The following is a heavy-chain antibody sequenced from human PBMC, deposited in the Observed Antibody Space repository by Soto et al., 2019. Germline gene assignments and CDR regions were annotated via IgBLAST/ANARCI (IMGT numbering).Heavy chain of an antibody. D-gene: IGHD3-10*01. J-gene: IGHJ4*02. CDR3: AKFGPIERGYYFAY. Sequence: QVQLVESGGGVVQPGRSLRLSCAASGFTFSSYGMHWVRQAPGKGLEWVAVISYDGSNKYYADSVKGRFTISRDNSKNTLYRQMNRLRAEDTAVYYWAKFGPIERGYYFAYWYQGTLVTVSS. V-gene: IGHV3-30*18. CDR1: GFTFSSYG. CDR2: ISYDGSNK.